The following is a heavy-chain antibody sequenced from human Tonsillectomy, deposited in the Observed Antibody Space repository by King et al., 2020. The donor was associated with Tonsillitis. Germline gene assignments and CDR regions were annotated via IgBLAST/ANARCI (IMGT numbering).Heavy chain of an antibody. Sequence: VQLVESGGCLVKPGGSLSSYCAASGLPFSHAGMAWVRQAPGKGLELGGRIKRNTYGGTTDYAAHVKGRFTISIDDSEDMLYVQMNNLTTEDTAVYYCSTAMIVTGLDVWGQGTTVAVSS. D-gene: IGHD3-22*01. CDR1: GLPFSHAG. CDR3: STAMIVTGLDV. V-gene: IGHV3-15*01. CDR2: IKRNTYGGTT. J-gene: IGHJ6*02.